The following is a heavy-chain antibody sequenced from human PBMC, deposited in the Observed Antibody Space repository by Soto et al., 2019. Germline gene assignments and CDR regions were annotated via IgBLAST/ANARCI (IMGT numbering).Heavy chain of an antibody. Sequence: QVQLQESGPGLVKPSQTLSLTCTVSGGSISTVNYWWSWIRQSPDMGLEWIGHIYNGGSTYNNPSLESRVTMSVDTSKNPLSLTLSSVSAADTAVYYCARAPAGHKVDSWGQGTLGTVSS. CDR1: GGSISTVNYW. J-gene: IGHJ4*02. V-gene: IGHV4-30-4*01. CDR3: ARAPAGHKVDS. D-gene: IGHD6-19*01. CDR2: IYNGGST.